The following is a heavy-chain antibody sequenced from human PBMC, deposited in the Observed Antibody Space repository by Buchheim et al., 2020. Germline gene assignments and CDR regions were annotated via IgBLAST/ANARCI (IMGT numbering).Heavy chain of an antibody. CDR1: GFTFSSYG. CDR3: AKDKVNYYYDSTPTLTYYFDY. V-gene: IGHV3-30*18. D-gene: IGHD3-10*01. Sequence: QVQLVESGGGVVQPGRSLRLSCAASGFTFSSYGMHWVRQAPGKGLEWVAVISYDGSNKYYADSVKGRFTISRDNSKNTLYLQMYSLRAEDTAVYYCAKDKVNYYYDSTPTLTYYFDYWGQGTL. J-gene: IGHJ4*02. CDR2: ISYDGSNK.